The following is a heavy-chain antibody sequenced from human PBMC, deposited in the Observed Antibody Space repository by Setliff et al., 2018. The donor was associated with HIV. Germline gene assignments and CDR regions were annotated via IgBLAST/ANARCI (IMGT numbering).Heavy chain of an antibody. CDR3: AKFFSVTPPAAAFDI. V-gene: IGHV3-23*01. D-gene: IGHD4-17*01. J-gene: IGHJ3*02. CDR2: ISSDGGAT. CDR1: GFTFSTYS. Sequence: PGGSLRLSCAASGFTFSTYSMAWVRRTPGKGPEWVAAISSDGGATYYAGSVKGLFTIFRDNSNTTLYLQLTILRVGDTAIYHCAKFFSVTPPAAAFDIWGQGTMVTVSS.